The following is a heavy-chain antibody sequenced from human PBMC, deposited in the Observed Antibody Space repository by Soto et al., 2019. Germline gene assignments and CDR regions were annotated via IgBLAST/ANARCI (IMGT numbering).Heavy chain of an antibody. V-gene: IGHV3-30-3*01. CDR3: ARDGVVASYYYGMDV. D-gene: IGHD2-15*01. CDR1: GFTFSSYA. Sequence: QVQLVESGGGVVQPGRSLRLSCAASGFTFSSYAMHWVRQAPGKGLEWVAVISYDGSNKYYADSVKGRFTISRDNSKNTLYLQMNSLRAEDTAVYYCARDGVVASYYYGMDVWGQGTTVTVSS. CDR2: ISYDGSNK. J-gene: IGHJ6*02.